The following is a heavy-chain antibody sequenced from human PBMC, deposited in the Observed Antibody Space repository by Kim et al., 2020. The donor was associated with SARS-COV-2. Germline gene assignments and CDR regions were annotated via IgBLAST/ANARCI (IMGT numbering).Heavy chain of an antibody. Sequence: GGSLRLSCAASGFTFSSYSMNWVRQAPGKGLEWVSSISSSSSYIYYADSVKGRFTISRDNAKNSLYLQMNSLRAEDTAVYYCARDKEDFWSGYYVDYWGQGTLVTVSS. J-gene: IGHJ4*02. CDR3: ARDKEDFWSGYYVDY. CDR1: GFTFSSYS. CDR2: ISSSSSYI. D-gene: IGHD3-3*01. V-gene: IGHV3-21*01.